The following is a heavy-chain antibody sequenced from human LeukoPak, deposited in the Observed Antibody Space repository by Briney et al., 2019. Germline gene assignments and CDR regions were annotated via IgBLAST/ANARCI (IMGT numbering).Heavy chain of an antibody. Sequence: GGSLRLSCSASGFTFSSYTMHWVRQAPGKGLEYVSAISSDGGSAYYPDSVKGRFTISRDNSKNTLYLQMSSLRAEDTAVYYCVKNEGYYYSSRSYYIAFDYWGQGTLVTVSS. D-gene: IGHD3-10*01. J-gene: IGHJ4*02. CDR3: VKNEGYYYSSRSYYIAFDY. CDR2: ISSDGGSA. V-gene: IGHV3-64D*09. CDR1: GFTFSSYT.